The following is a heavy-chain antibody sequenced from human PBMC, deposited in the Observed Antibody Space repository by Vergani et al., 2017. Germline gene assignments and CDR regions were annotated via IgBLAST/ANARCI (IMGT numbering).Heavy chain of an antibody. Sequence: EVQLLESGAGLVQPGGSLRLTCAASEFTFSNYAMNWVRQAPGKGLEWVSGISGSGVSAYYTDSVKGRFTISRDNSKNMLFLQMNNLRTEDTAIYYCAKQYFVSGNYLFDYWGQGTLVTVSS. CDR1: EFTFSNYA. CDR2: ISGSGVSA. CDR3: AKQYFVSGNYLFDY. V-gene: IGHV3-23*01. J-gene: IGHJ4*02. D-gene: IGHD3-10*01.